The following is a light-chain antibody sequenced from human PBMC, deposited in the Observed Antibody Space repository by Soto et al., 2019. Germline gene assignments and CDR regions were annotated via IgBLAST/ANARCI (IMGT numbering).Light chain of an antibody. V-gene: IGLV2-14*03. J-gene: IGLJ2*01. CDR1: TRDVGGYNY. Sequence: QSALTQPASVSGSPGQSITISCTGTTRDVGGYNYVSWYQQHPGKTPKLMIYDVTNRPPGVSNRFSGSKSGNTASLTISGPQAEDEADYYSLSYTSSSTPVVFGGGTMLT. CDR2: DVT. CDR3: LSYTSSSTPVV.